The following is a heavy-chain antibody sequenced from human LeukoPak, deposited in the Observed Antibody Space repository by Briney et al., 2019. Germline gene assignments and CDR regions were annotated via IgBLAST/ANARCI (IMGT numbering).Heavy chain of an antibody. CDR3: ARGHCSSTSCYGGYYYYYGMDV. V-gene: IGHV4-59*01. CDR2: IYYSGST. J-gene: IGHJ6*02. D-gene: IGHD2-2*01. CDR1: GGSISSYY. Sequence: SETLFLTCTVSGGSISSYYWSWIRQPPGKGLEWIGYIYYSGSTNYNPSLKSRVTISVDTSKNQFSLKLSSVTAADTAVYYCARGHCSSTSCYGGYYYYYGMDVWGQGTTVTVSS.